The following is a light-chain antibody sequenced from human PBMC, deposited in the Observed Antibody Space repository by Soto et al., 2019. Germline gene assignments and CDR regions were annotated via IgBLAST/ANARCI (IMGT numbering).Light chain of an antibody. CDR2: EVS. CDR1: SSDVGGYNY. CDR3: FSYTSSGTYV. Sequence: HSVLTQPPSASGSPGQSVTISCTGTSSDVGGYNYVSWYQQHPGKAPKLMIYEVSNRPSGVSNRFSGSKSGNTASLTISGLQAEDETDYYCFSYTSSGTYVFGTGTKVTVL. J-gene: IGLJ1*01. V-gene: IGLV2-14*01.